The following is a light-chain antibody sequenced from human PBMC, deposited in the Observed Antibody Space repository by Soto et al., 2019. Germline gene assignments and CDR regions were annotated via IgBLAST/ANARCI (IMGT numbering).Light chain of an antibody. CDR2: DVS. CDR3: SSYTSSSTQV. Sequence: QSVLTQPASVSGSPGQSITISCTGTSSDVGGHNYVSWYQQHPGKAPKVMIYDVSNRPSGVSNRFSGSKSGNTASLTISGLQAEDEADYYFSSYTSSSTQVFGTGTKLTVL. J-gene: IGLJ1*01. V-gene: IGLV2-14*01. CDR1: SSDVGGHNY.